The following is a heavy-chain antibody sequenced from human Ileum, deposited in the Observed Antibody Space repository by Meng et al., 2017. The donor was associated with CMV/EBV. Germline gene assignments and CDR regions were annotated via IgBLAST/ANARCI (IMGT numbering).Heavy chain of an antibody. CDR1: GFIFRNYE. Sequence: GESLKISCVGSGFIFRNYEMNWVRQVPGKGLEWISYINADATATYYADSVKGRFIISRDNARDSLSLQMNSLRAEDTAIYYCAAHPAFDYWGQGTPVTVSS. V-gene: IGHV3-48*03. CDR3: AAHPAFDY. J-gene: IGHJ4*02. D-gene: IGHD2-2*01. CDR2: INADATAT.